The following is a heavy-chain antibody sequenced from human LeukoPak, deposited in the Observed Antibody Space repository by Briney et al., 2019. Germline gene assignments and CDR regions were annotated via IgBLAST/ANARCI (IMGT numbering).Heavy chain of an antibody. D-gene: IGHD3-3*01. CDR3: AREVYDFWRTYGTQQNYYFDY. V-gene: IGHV3-30*02. J-gene: IGHJ4*02. CDR1: GFTFSSYG. Sequence: PGGSLRLSCAASGFTFSSYGMHWVRQAPGKGLEWVAFIRYDGSNKYYADSVKGRFTISRDNSKNTLYLQMNSLRAEDTAVYYCAREVYDFWRTYGTQQNYYFDYWGQGTLVTVSS. CDR2: IRYDGSNK.